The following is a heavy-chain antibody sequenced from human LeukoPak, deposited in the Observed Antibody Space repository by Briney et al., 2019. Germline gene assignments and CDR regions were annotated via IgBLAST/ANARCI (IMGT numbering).Heavy chain of an antibody. CDR3: ARDSEYSSSWGY. D-gene: IGHD6-6*01. V-gene: IGHV4-61*02. CDR2: IYTSGST. J-gene: IGHJ4*02. CDR1: GGSISSGSYY. Sequence: PSETLSLTCTVSGGSISSGSYYWSWIRQPAGKGLEWIGRIYTSGSTNYNPSLKSRVTISVDTSKNQFSLKLSSVTAAGTAVYYCARDSEYSSSWGYWGQGTLVTVSS.